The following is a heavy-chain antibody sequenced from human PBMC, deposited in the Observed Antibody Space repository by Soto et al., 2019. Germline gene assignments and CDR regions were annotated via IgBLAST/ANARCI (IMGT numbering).Heavy chain of an antibody. J-gene: IGHJ4*02. D-gene: IGHD6-6*01. Sequence: PVGSMRLSCAASGFTFRSYGMRCVRQAPGKGLEGVSAISGSGGSTYYADSVKGRFTISRDNSKNTLYLQMNSLRAEDTAVYYCAKVAARPYYFDYWGQGTLVTVSS. V-gene: IGHV3-23*01. CDR3: AKVAARPYYFDY. CDR1: GFTFRSYG. CDR2: ISGSGGST.